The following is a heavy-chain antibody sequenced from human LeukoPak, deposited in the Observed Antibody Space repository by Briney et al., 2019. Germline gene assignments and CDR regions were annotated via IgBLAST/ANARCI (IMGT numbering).Heavy chain of an antibody. V-gene: IGHV4-59*01. CDR2: VYYTGST. CDR3: ARVASGYDVFDI. CDR1: GGSISSYY. J-gene: IGHJ3*02. D-gene: IGHD3-3*01. Sequence: PSETLSLTCTVSGGSISSYYWTWIRQPPGKGLEWIGYVYYTGSTNYSPSLKSRVTISVDTSKNQFSLKLSSVTAADTAVFYCARVASGYDVFDIWGQGTMVTVSS.